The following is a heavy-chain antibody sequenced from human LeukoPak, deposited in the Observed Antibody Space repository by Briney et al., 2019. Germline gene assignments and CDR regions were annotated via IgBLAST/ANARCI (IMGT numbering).Heavy chain of an antibody. CDR2: IRGNSRAI. V-gene: IGHV3-48*01. CDR3: AREPQEGFDY. Sequence: GGSLRLSCAASGFTFSRYSMNWVRQSPGKRLEGLSYIRGNSRAIHYAHSVKRRFTISRDNAKISLYLPMNNLRAEDTAVYSGAREPQEGFDYWGQGTLVTISS. J-gene: IGHJ4*02. CDR1: GFTFSRYS.